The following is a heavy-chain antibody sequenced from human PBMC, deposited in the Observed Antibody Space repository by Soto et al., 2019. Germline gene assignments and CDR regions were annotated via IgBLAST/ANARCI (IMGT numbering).Heavy chain of an antibody. V-gene: IGHV3-30-3*01. CDR1: GFTFSSYA. J-gene: IGHJ3*02. D-gene: IGHD6-13*01. Sequence: QVQLVESGGGVVQPGRSLRLSCAASGFTFSSYAMHWVRQAPGKGLEWVAVISYDGSNKYYADSVKGRFTISRDNSKNTLYLQMNSLRAEDTAVYYCARDRIAAAGTNLGFGIDAFDIWGQGTMVTVSS. CDR2: ISYDGSNK. CDR3: ARDRIAAAGTNLGFGIDAFDI.